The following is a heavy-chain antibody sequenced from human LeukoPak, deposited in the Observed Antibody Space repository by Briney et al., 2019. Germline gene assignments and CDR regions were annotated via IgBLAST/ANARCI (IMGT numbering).Heavy chain of an antibody. Sequence: ASVKVSCKASGYTFTCYYMHWVRQAPGQGLEWMGRINPNSGGTNYAQKFQGRVTMTRDTSISTAYMELSRLRSDDTAVYYCATVGSGSYFIFDYWGQGTLVTVSS. D-gene: IGHD1-26*01. J-gene: IGHJ4*02. V-gene: IGHV1-2*06. CDR3: ATVGSGSYFIFDY. CDR1: GYTFTCYY. CDR2: INPNSGGT.